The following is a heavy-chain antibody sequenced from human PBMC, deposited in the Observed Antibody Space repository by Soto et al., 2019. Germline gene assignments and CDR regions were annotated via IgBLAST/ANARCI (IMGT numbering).Heavy chain of an antibody. D-gene: IGHD3-22*01. CDR3: ARQLDSSGYYWVS. CDR1: GYSFTSYW. Sequence: GESLKISCKASGYSFTSYWIGWVRQMPGKGLEWMGIIYPGDSDTRYSPSFQGQVTISADKSISTAYLQWSSLKASDTAMYYCARQLDSSGYYWVSWGQGTMVTVSS. CDR2: IYPGDSDT. V-gene: IGHV5-51*01. J-gene: IGHJ3*01.